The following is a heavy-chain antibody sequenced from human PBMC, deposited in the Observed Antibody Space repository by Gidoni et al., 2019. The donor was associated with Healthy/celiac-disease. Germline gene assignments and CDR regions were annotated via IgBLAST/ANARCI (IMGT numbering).Heavy chain of an antibody. Sequence: EVQLMESGGGLVQPGGSLRLSCAASGFTFSSYWMSWVRQAPGKGLEWVANIKQDGSEKYYVDSVKGRFTISRDNAKNSLYLQMDSLRAEDTAVYYCARDATPIGIAAAGTNEYWGQGTLVTVSS. V-gene: IGHV3-7*01. CDR2: IKQDGSEK. D-gene: IGHD6-13*01. CDR1: GFTFSSYW. CDR3: ARDATPIGIAAAGTNEY. J-gene: IGHJ4*02.